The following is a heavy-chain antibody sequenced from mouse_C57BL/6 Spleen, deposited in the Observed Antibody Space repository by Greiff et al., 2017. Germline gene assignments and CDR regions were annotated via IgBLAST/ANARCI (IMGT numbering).Heavy chain of an antibody. Sequence: QVQLKQSGAELVKPGASVKLSCKASGYTFTSYWMQWVKQRPGQGLEWIGEIDPSDSYTNYNQKFKGKATLTVDTSSSTAYMQLSSLTSEDSAVYYCARGIYYENWFAYWGQGTLVTVSA. J-gene: IGHJ3*01. V-gene: IGHV1-50*01. CDR1: GYTFTSYW. D-gene: IGHD2-4*01. CDR3: ARGIYYENWFAY. CDR2: IDPSDSYT.